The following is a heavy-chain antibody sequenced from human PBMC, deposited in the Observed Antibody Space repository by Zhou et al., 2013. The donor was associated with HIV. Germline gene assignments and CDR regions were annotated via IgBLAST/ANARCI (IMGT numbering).Heavy chain of an antibody. CDR2: INHSGIA. V-gene: IGHV4-34*01. Sequence: QVQLQESGPGLVKPSETLSLTCAVYGGSFSDYSWTWIRQPPGKGLEWIGEINHSGIANYNPSLKSRVIISVDTSKKWFSLKMTSVTAADTSLYYCARGGTTVETGTWLDPWGQGILVTVSS. J-gene: IGHJ5*02. CDR3: ARGGTTVETGTWLDP. CDR1: GGSFSDYS. D-gene: IGHD4-4*01.